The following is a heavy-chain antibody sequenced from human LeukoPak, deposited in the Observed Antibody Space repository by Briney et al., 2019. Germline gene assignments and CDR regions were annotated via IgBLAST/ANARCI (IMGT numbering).Heavy chain of an antibody. J-gene: IGHJ6*01. Sequence: VGSLRLSCAASGFTFSSYYMHWVCQAPRERRVWVSRINSDGRSTSYADCVKGRFTIPRDNAKNTLYLQTNSRRAEDTAVYYCARGNYYGMDVWGQGTTVTVSS. CDR2: INSDGRST. CDR3: ARGNYYGMDV. CDR1: GFTFSSYY. V-gene: IGHV3-74*01.